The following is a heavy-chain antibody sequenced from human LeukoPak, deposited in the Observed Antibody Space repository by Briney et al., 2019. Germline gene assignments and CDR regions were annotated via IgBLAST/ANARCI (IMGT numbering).Heavy chain of an antibody. J-gene: IGHJ5*02. V-gene: IGHV5-51*01. CDR2: IYPVDSDT. CDR3: ERRNGPPGGGFDP. D-gene: IGHD3-16*01. CDR1: GYSFTSYW. Sequence: GESLKISCKGSGYSFTSYWIGWVRQMPRKGLEWTGIIYPVDSDTRYSPSFQGQVTISADKSNSTAYLQWSSLKASDTAMYYCERRNGPPGGGFDPWGQGTLVTVSS.